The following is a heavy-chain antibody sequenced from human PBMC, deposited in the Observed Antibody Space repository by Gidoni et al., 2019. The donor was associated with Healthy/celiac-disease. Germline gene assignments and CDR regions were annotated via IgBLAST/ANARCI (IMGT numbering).Heavy chain of an antibody. D-gene: IGHD3-3*01. J-gene: IGHJ5*02. V-gene: IGHV3-21*01. CDR3: AREALRFLEWPPHWFDP. Sequence: EVQLVASGGGLVKPGGSLRLPCAASGFLFRSYSMRWVRQAPGKGLEWFSSISSSSSYIYYADSVKGRFTISRDNAKNSLYLQMNSLRAEDTAVYYCAREALRFLEWPPHWFDPWGQGTLVTVSS. CDR2: ISSSSSYI. CDR1: GFLFRSYS.